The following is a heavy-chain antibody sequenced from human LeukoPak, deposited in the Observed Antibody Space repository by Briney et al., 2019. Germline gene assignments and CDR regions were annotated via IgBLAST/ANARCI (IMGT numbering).Heavy chain of an antibody. J-gene: IGHJ3*02. V-gene: IGHV3-9*01. CDR3: ARESEAFDI. CDR1: GFTFDDYA. Sequence: PGRSLRLSCAASGFTFDDYAMHWVRQAPGKGLEWVSGISWNSGSIGYADSVKGRFTISRDNSKNTLYLQMNSLRAEDTAVYYCARESEAFDIWGQGTMVTVSS. CDR2: ISWNSGSI.